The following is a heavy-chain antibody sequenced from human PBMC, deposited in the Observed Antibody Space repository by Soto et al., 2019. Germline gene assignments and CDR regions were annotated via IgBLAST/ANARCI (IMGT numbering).Heavy chain of an antibody. Sequence: SETLSLTCAVYGGSFSGYYWSWIRQPPGKGLEWIGEINHSGSTNYNPSLKSRVTISVDASKNQFSLKLSSVTAADTAVYYCARKVGGYYDILTGYYKNYYFDYWGQGTLVTVSS. CDR2: INHSGST. D-gene: IGHD3-9*01. CDR3: ARKVGGYYDILTGYYKNYYFDY. CDR1: GGSFSGYY. V-gene: IGHV4-34*01. J-gene: IGHJ4*02.